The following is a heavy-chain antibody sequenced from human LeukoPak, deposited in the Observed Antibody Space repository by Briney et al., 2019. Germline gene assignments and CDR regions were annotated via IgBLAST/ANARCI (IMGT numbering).Heavy chain of an antibody. Sequence: SETLSLTCTVSGGSISSYYWSWIRQPPGKGLEWIGYIYHSGITYYNPSLKRRVTISGDRSKNQFSLKLTSVTAADTAVYYCARASKFGDFAYWGQGALVTVSS. V-gene: IGHV4-59*12. D-gene: IGHD3-10*01. CDR1: GGSISSYY. J-gene: IGHJ4*02. CDR2: IYHSGIT. CDR3: ARASKFGDFAY.